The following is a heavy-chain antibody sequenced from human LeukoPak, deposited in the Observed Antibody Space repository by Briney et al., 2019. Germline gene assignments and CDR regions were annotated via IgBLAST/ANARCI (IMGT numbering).Heavy chain of an antibody. J-gene: IGHJ4*02. CDR1: RFTLSSYN. D-gene: IGHD4-17*01. Sequence: GGSLRLSCAASRFTLSSYNMNCVRHAPRKGREWVSYISSISSTIYYVDCVKGRFTISSENAMNSLYLQMNSLSDEVTAVYYCARDLSYGDQNPFDYWGQGTLVTVSS. CDR3: ARDLSYGDQNPFDY. CDR2: ISSISSTI. V-gene: IGHV3-48*02.